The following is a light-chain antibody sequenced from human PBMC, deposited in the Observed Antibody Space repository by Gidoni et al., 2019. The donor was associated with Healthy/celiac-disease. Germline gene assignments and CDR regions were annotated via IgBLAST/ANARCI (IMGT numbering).Light chain of an antibody. Sequence: QSALNQPASVSGSPGQSITISCTGTSSDVGSYNLVSWYQQHPGKAPKLMIYEGSKRPSGVSNRFSGSKSGNTASLTISGLQAEDEADYYCCSYAGSVVFGGGTKLTVL. J-gene: IGLJ2*01. V-gene: IGLV2-23*01. CDR2: EGS. CDR3: CSYAGSVV. CDR1: SSDVGSYNL.